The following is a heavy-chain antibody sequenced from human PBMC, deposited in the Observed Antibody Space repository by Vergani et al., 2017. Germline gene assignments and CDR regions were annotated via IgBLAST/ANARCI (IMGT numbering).Heavy chain of an antibody. Sequence: VQLVESGGGLVKPGGSLRLSCAASGFTFSSYSMNWVRQAPGKGLEWVSSISSSSSYIYYADSVKGRFTISRDNAKNSLYLQMNSLRAEDTAVYYCARAVFDLLYCTNGVCYNNWFDPWGQGTLVTVSS. CDR1: GFTFSSYS. J-gene: IGHJ5*02. V-gene: IGHV3-21*04. D-gene: IGHD2-8*01. CDR2: ISSSSSYI. CDR3: ARAVFDLLYCTNGVCYNNWFDP.